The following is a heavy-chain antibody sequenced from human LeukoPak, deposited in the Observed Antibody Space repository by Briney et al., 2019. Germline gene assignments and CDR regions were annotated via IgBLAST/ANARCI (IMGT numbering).Heavy chain of an antibody. J-gene: IGHJ4*02. D-gene: IGHD1-26*01. CDR1: GFTFSSYG. V-gene: IGHV3-33*08. CDR2: IWNDGSNK. CDR3: ARDPSGSYDY. Sequence: PGGSLRLSCAASGFTFSSYGMHWVRQAPGNGLEWVAVIWNDGSNKYYADSVKGRFTISRDNSKNTLYLQMNSLRAEDTAVYYCARDPSGSYDYWGQGTLVTVSS.